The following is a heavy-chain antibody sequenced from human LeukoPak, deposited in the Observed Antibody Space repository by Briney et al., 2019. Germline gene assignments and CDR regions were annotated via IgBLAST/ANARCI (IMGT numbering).Heavy chain of an antibody. V-gene: IGHV4-4*07. CDR3: AREATHYDFWSGVGQYYFDY. D-gene: IGHD3-3*01. Sequence: SETLSLTCTVSGGSISSYYWSWIRQPAGKGLEWIGRIYTSGSTNYNPSLKSRATMSVDTSKNQFSLKLSSVTAADTAVYYCAREATHYDFWSGVGQYYFDYWGQGTLVTVSS. CDR2: IYTSGST. CDR1: GGSISSYY. J-gene: IGHJ4*02.